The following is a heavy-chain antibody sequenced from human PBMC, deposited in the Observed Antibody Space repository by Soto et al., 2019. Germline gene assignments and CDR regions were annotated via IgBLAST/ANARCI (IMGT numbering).Heavy chain of an antibody. CDR3: ASNRERITIFGVVISRYYGMDV. Sequence: ASVKVSCKASGYTFTSYYMHWVRQAPGQGLEWMGIINTSGGSTSYAQKFQGRVTMTRDTSTSTVYMELSSLRSEDTAVYYGASNRERITIFGVVISRYYGMDVGGQGTTVTFSS. D-gene: IGHD3-3*01. J-gene: IGHJ6*02. CDR1: GYTFTSYY. CDR2: INTSGGST. V-gene: IGHV1-46*01.